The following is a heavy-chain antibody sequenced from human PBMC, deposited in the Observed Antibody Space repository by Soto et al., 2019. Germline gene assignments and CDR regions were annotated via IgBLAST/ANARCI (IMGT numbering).Heavy chain of an antibody. V-gene: IGHV4-59*01. J-gene: IGHJ5*02. CDR1: GGSISSYY. Sequence: QVQLQESGPGLVKPSETLSLTCTVSGGSISSYYWSWIRQPPGKGLEWIGYIYYSGSTNYNPSLRVRDTRSVDTSKNQFALKLSSVTAADTAVYYCAREGRRGWFDPWGQGTLVTVSS. D-gene: IGHD3-10*01. CDR3: AREGRRGWFDP. CDR2: IYYSGST.